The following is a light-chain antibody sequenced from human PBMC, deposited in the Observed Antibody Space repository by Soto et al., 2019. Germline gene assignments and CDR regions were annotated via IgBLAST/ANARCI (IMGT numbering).Light chain of an antibody. Sequence: DIVMTQSPLSLPVTPGESASISCRSSQSLLHSTGYNYLDWYVQKPGQSPQLLIYLGSHRASGVPDRFSGSGSGTYFTLKISRVEAEDVGIYYCMQALQTVLTFGGGTKVDIK. CDR3: MQALQTVLT. J-gene: IGKJ4*01. CDR2: LGS. CDR1: QSLLHSTGYNY. V-gene: IGKV2-28*01.